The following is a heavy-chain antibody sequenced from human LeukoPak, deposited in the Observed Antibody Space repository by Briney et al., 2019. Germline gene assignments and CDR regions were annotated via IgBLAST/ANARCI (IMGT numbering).Heavy chain of an antibody. CDR1: GYSFTSYG. Sequence: AAVKVSCKPSGYSFTSYGISWVRQAPGQGLEWMGWISAYNGNTNYAQKHQGRVTMTTDTSTSTAYLELTSLTSDDPDVYYCARDVLRYFDQPTGMDVWGKGTTVTVSS. D-gene: IGHD3-9*01. V-gene: IGHV1-18*04. CDR3: ARDVLRYFDQPTGMDV. CDR2: ISAYNGNT. J-gene: IGHJ6*04.